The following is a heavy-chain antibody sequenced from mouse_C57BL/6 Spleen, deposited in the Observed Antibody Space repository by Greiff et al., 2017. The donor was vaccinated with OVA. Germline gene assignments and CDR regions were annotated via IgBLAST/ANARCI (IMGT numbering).Heavy chain of an antibody. Sequence: VQLQQSGAELVRPGASVKLSCTASGFNIKDDYMHWVKQRPEQGLEWIGWIDPENGDTEYASKFQGKATITADTSSNTAYLQLSSLTSEDTAVYYCTVFRYFDVWGTGTTVTVSS. CDR1: GFNIKDDY. CDR3: TVFRYFDV. J-gene: IGHJ1*03. CDR2: IDPENGDT. V-gene: IGHV14-4*01.